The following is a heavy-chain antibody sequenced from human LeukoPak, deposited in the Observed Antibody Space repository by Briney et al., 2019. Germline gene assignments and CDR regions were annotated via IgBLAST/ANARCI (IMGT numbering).Heavy chain of an antibody. CDR3: ARDLRFYGSGSPNWFDP. CDR2: IYHSGST. CDR1: GYSISSGYY. D-gene: IGHD3-10*01. Sequence: SETLSLTCAVSGYSISSGYYWGWIRQPPGKGLKWIGSIYHSGSTYYNPSLKSRVTISVDTSKNQFSLRLSSVTAADTAVYYCARDLRFYGSGSPNWFDPWGQGTLVTVSS. V-gene: IGHV4-38-2*02. J-gene: IGHJ5*02.